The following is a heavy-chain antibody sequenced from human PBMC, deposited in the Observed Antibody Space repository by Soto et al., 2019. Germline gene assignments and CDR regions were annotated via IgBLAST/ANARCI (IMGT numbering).Heavy chain of an antibody. J-gene: IGHJ3*02. Sequence: SETLSLTCTVSGGSISSYYWSWIRQPPGKGLEWIGYIYYSGSTNYNPSLKSRVTISVDTSKNQFSLKLSSVTAADTAVYYCARAAGISIFGVVIILGPLDIWGQGTMVTVSS. CDR3: ARAAGISIFGVVIILGPLDI. V-gene: IGHV4-59*08. CDR1: GGSISSYY. CDR2: IYYSGST. D-gene: IGHD3-3*01.